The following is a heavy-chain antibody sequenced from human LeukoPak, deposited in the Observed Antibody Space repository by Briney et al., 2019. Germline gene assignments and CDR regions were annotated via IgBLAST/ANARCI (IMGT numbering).Heavy chain of an antibody. J-gene: IGHJ6*02. D-gene: IGHD2-2*01. CDR1: GGSFSGYY. Sequence: SETLSLTCAVYGGSFSGYYWSWIRQPPGKGLEWIGEINHSGSTNYNPSLKSRVTISVDTSKNQFSLKLSSVTAADTAVYYCASHNYCSSTSCFPRAYYGMDVWGQGTTVTVSS. CDR2: INHSGST. V-gene: IGHV4-34*01. CDR3: ASHNYCSSTSCFPRAYYGMDV.